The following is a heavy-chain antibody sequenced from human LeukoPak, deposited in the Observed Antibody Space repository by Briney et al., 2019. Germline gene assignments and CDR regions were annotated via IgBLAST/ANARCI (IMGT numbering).Heavy chain of an antibody. J-gene: IGHJ4*02. CDR2: IIPNNGGT. V-gene: IGHV1-2*02. Sequence: ASVKVSCKTSAYTFTGYYMHWVRQAPGQGLEWMGWIIPNNGGTNYARKFQGRVTMTRDTSISTAFMELSRLRSDDTAIYYCARANQNYFDYWGQGTLVTVSS. CDR1: AYTFTGYY. CDR3: ARANQNYFDY.